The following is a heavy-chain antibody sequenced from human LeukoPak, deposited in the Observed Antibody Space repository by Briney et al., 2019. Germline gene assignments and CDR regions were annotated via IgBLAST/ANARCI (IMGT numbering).Heavy chain of an antibody. J-gene: IGHJ4*02. CDR3: ARDPYGARYFDY. V-gene: IGHV4-39*07. CDR1: GGSISSSSYY. D-gene: IGHD4-17*01. CDR2: IYYSGNT. Sequence: SETLSLTCTVSGGSISSSSYYWGWIRQPPGKGLEWIGSIYYSGNTYYNPSLKSRVRISVDTSKNQFSLKLSSVTAADTAVYYCARDPYGARYFDYWGQGTLVTVSS.